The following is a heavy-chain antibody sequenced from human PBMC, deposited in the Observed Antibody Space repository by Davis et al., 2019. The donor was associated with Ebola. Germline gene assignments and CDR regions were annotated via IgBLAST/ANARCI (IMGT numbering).Heavy chain of an antibody. V-gene: IGHV1-24*01. CDR1: GYTLTELS. CDR3: ARGGVAYSDLDY. Sequence: ASVKVSCKVSGYTLTELSMHWVRQPPGKGLEWMGGSDPEDGEAIYAQKFQGRVTMTEDASTDTAYMELSNLRSEDTAVYFCARGGVAYSDLDYWGQGTLVAVSS. D-gene: IGHD2-21*01. CDR2: SDPEDGEA. J-gene: IGHJ4*02.